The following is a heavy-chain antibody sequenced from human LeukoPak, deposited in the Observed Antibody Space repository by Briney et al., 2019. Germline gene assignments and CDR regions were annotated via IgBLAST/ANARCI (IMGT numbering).Heavy chain of an antibody. V-gene: IGHV3-30-3*01. D-gene: IGHD3-22*01. CDR3: ARDSGGYSITYFDY. CDR1: GFTFSSYA. J-gene: IGHJ4*02. Sequence: PGGSLRLSCAASGFTFSSYALHWVRQAPGKGLEWVAXISYDGSNKYYADSVKGRFTISRDNSKNTLYLQMNSLRAEDTAVYYCARDSGGYSITYFDYWGQGTLVTVSS. CDR2: ISYDGSNK.